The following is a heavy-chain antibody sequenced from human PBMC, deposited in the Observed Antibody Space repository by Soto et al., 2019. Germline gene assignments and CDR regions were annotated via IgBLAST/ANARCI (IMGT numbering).Heavy chain of an antibody. CDR2: IYYSGST. Sequence: SETLSLTCTVSGGSISSGDYYWSWIRQPPGKGLEWIGYIYYSGSTYYNPSLKSRVTISVDTSKSQFSLKLSSVTAADTAVYYCARAGGAFEWLSPNFDYWGQGTLVTVSS. J-gene: IGHJ4*02. CDR1: GGSISSGDYY. CDR3: ARAGGAFEWLSPNFDY. D-gene: IGHD3-3*01. V-gene: IGHV4-30-4*01.